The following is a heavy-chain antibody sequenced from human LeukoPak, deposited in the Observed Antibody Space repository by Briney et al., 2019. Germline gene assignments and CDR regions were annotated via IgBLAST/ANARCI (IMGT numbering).Heavy chain of an antibody. Sequence: PSETLSLTCTVSGGSISIYYWSWIRQPPGKGLEWIGYIYNSGSTNYNPSLKSRVTISVDTSKNQFSLKLTSVTAADTAVYCCARDRELGYWGQGTLVTVSS. CDR2: IYNSGST. CDR3: ARDRELGY. V-gene: IGHV4-59*01. CDR1: GGSISIYY. D-gene: IGHD1-26*01. J-gene: IGHJ4*02.